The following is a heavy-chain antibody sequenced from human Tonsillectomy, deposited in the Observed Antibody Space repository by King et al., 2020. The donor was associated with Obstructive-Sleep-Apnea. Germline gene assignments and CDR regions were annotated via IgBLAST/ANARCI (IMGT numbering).Heavy chain of an antibody. CDR3: AKCYNSGSYYNGPRG. V-gene: IGHV3-30*18. CDR2: ISYDGNNQ. D-gene: IGHD3-10*01. Sequence: VQLVESGGGVVQPGGSLRLSCSASGFTFSSYGMHWVRQSPGKGLEWVAVISYDGNNQYYADSVKGRFTISRDNSKNTLYLQMNILRAEDTAMYYCAKCYNSGSYYNGPRGWGQGTLVTVSS. J-gene: IGHJ4*02. CDR1: GFTFSSYG.